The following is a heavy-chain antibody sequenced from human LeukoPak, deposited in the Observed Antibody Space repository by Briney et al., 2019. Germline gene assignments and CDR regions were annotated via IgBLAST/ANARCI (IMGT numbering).Heavy chain of an antibody. CDR1: GYSFTSYW. CDR3: ARLGDLYGDYGIHDY. D-gene: IGHD4-17*01. J-gene: IGHJ4*02. Sequence: GESLKISCKGSGYSFTSYWIGWVRQMPGKGLEWMGIIYPGDSDTGYSPSFQGQVTISADKSISTAYLQWSSLKASDTAMYYCARLGDLYGDYGIHDYWGQGTLVTVSS. V-gene: IGHV5-51*01. CDR2: IYPGDSDT.